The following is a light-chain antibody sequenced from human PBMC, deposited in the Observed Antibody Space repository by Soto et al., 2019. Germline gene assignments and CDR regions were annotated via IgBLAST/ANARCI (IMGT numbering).Light chain of an antibody. V-gene: IGKV1-5*03. CDR2: KAS. CDR1: QSISSW. CDR3: QQYNNYWT. Sequence: DIQMTQSPSTLSASVGDRVTITCRASQSISSWLAWYQQRPGKAPKLLIYKASSLQSGVPSRFSGSGSGTGFTLTITSLQPDDFATYYCQQYNNYWTFGQGTKVENK. J-gene: IGKJ1*01.